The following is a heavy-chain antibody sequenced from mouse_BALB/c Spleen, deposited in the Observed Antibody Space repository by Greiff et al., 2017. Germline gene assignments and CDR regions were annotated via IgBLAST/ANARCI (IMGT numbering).Heavy chain of an antibody. Sequence: EVQLVESGGGLVKPGGSLKLSCAASGFTFSSYAMSWVRQTPEKRLEWVASISSGGSTYYPDSVKGRFTIYRDNARNILYLQMSSLRSEDTAMYYCARGHGNYVYFDVWGAGTTVTVSS. CDR3: ARGHGNYVYFDV. CDR2: ISSGGST. CDR1: GFTFSSYA. D-gene: IGHD2-1*01. V-gene: IGHV5-6-5*01. J-gene: IGHJ1*01.